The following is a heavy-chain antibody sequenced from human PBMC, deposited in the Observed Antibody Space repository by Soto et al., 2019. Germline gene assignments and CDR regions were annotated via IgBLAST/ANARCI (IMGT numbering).Heavy chain of an antibody. CDR1: GGSISSYY. CDR3: ARQSGSLEVDY. D-gene: IGHD1-1*01. Sequence: QVQLQESGPGLVKPSETLSLTCTVSGGSISSYYWSWIRQPPGKGLEWIGYIYYSGCTNYNPSLKSRVNIAVDTAKNQFSLKLSSVTAADTAVYYCARQSGSLEVDYWGQGTLVTVSS. V-gene: IGHV4-59*08. J-gene: IGHJ4*02. CDR2: IYYSGCT.